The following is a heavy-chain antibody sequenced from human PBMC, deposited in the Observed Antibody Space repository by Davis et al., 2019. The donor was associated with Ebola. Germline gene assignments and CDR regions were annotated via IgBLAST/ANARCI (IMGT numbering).Heavy chain of an antibody. CDR1: ADTFMDSH. D-gene: IGHD3-3*01. J-gene: IGHJ5*02. V-gene: IGHV1-46*01. Sequence: ASVKVSCKASADTFMDSHFHWVRQAPGQGLEWMGIISPSAGSTSNAQRFQGRITLSWDTSTSTIYMDLSNLSSDDTAVYYCARVWSGLSGWFDPWGQGTRVTVSS. CDR3: ARVWSGLSGWFDP. CDR2: ISPSAGST.